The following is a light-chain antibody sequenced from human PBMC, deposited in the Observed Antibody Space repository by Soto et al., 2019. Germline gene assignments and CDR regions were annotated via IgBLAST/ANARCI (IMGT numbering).Light chain of an antibody. Sequence: DIQMTQSPSSLSASVGDRVSITCRASQSIRKYLNWYQHKPGKVPTLLIYAASSLKSGVPSRFSGSGSGTEFTLTISSLQPDDFATYYCQHYNSYPITFGQGTRLEIK. CDR3: QHYNSYPIT. CDR2: AAS. J-gene: IGKJ5*01. V-gene: IGKV1-17*01. CDR1: QSIRKY.